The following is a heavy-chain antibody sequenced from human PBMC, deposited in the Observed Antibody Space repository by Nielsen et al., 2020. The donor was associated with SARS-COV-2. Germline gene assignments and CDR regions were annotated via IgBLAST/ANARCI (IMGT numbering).Heavy chain of an antibody. Sequence: GGSLRLSCKGSGYSFSTYWIGWVRQMPGKGLEWMGRIDPSDSYINYSPSFQGHVTISADKSINTAYLQWSGLKASDTAMYYCASQVDSGETCFDYWGQGTLVTVSS. V-gene: IGHV5-10-1*01. J-gene: IGHJ4*02. CDR2: IDPSDSYI. CDR3: ASQVDSGETCFDY. D-gene: IGHD5-18*01. CDR1: GYSFSTYW.